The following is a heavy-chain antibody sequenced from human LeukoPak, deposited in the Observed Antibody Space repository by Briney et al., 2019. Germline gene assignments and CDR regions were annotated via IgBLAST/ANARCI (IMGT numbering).Heavy chain of an antibody. CDR1: GGSFSGYY. J-gene: IGHJ4*02. V-gene: IGHV4-34*01. CDR2: INHSGST. D-gene: IGHD3-22*01. Sequence: PSETLSLTCAVYGGSFSGYYWSWIRQPPGKGLEWIGEINHSGSTYYNPSLKSRVTISVDTSKYQFSLKLSSVTAADTAVYYCARNRLLPDYWGQGTLVTVSS. CDR3: ARNRLLPDY.